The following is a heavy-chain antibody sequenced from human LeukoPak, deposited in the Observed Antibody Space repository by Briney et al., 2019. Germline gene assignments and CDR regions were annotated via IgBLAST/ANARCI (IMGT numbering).Heavy chain of an antibody. CDR2: INSDGSST. Sequence: GGSLRLSCAASGFTFSIYWMHWVRQAPGKGLVWVSHINSDGSSTNYADSVKGRFTISRDNAESTLYLQMNSLRVEDTAVYYCTKGNYGMDVWGQGTTVTVSS. CDR3: TKGNYGMDV. J-gene: IGHJ6*02. V-gene: IGHV3-74*01. CDR1: GFTFSIYW.